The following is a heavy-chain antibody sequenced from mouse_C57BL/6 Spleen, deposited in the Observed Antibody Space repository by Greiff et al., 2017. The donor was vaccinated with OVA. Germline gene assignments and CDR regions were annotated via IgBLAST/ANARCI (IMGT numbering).Heavy chain of an antibody. Sequence: QVQLQQSGAELVRPGASVTLSCKASGYPFTDYEMHWVKQTPVHGLEWLGAIDPATGGTAYNQKFKGKTILTADKSSSTAYMELRSLTSEDSAVYYCTPYREWFAYWGQGTLVTVSA. V-gene: IGHV1-15*01. CDR2: IDPATGGT. D-gene: IGHD2-12*01. CDR3: TPYREWFAY. CDR1: GYPFTDYE. J-gene: IGHJ3*01.